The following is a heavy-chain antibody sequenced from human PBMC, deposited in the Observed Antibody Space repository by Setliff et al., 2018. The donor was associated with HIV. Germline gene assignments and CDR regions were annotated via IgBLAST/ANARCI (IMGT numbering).Heavy chain of an antibody. V-gene: IGHV3-7*01. CDR3: ARDRPNWAMDY. J-gene: IGHJ4*02. CDR1: GFTFSSYW. D-gene: IGHD7-27*01. CDR2: IKQDGSEK. Sequence: PGGSLRLSCAASGFTFSSYWMSWVRQAPGKGLGWVANIKQDGSEKYYVDSVKGRFTISRDNAKNSLYLHMSSLTAEDTAVYYCARDRPNWAMDYWGQGTLVTVSS.